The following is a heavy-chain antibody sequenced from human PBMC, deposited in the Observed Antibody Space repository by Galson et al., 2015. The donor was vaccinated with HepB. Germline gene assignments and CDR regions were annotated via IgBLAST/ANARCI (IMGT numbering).Heavy chain of an antibody. D-gene: IGHD3-22*01. CDR2: ISYDGSNK. CDR1: GFTFSSYA. CDR3: ASCYYYDSCDYGLVY. J-gene: IGHJ4*02. V-gene: IGHV3-30-3*01. Sequence: SLRLSCAASGFTFSSYAMHWARQAPGKGLEWVALISYDGSNKYYADSVKGRFTISRDNSKNTLYLQMNSLRAEDTAVYYCASCYYYDSCDYGLVYWGQGTLVTVSS.